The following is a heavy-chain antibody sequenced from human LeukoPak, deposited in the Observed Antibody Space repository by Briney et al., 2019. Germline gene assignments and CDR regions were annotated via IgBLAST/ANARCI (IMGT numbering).Heavy chain of an antibody. J-gene: IGHJ6*02. CDR3: ARFLEWLDYYGMDV. CDR2: ISGSGDST. V-gene: IGHV3-23*01. D-gene: IGHD3-3*01. Sequence: GGSLRLSCAASGITFSSYAMSWVRQAPGKGLEWVSAISGSGDSTNYADSVKGRFTISRDNSKNTLYLQMNSLRAEDTAVYYCARFLEWLDYYGMDVWGQGTTVTVSS. CDR1: GITFSSYA.